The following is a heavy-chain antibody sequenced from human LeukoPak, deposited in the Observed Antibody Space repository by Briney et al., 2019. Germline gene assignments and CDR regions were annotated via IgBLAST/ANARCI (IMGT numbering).Heavy chain of an antibody. J-gene: IGHJ4*02. V-gene: IGHV3-23*01. CDR1: GFTFGSYA. CDR2: IGGSGGSI. Sequence: GGSLRLSCAASGFTFGSYAMSWVRRAPGKGLEWVSGIGGSGGSIYYADPVKGRFTISRDNSKNTLYLQMNSLRAEDTAVYYCAKDLIQLWLFPDDWGQGTLVTVSS. CDR3: AKDLIQLWLFPDD. D-gene: IGHD5-18*01.